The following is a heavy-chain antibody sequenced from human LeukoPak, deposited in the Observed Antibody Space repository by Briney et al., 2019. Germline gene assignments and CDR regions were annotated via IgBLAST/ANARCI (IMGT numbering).Heavy chain of an antibody. CDR1: GYTFSSYW. Sequence: GESLQISCQGSGYTFSSYWIAWVRQLPGKGLEWMGIIYPGDSDTRYSPSFQGQVTISADKSISTAYLQWSSLKASDTAMYYCARRDYGGKHFDYWGQGTLVTVSS. D-gene: IGHD4-23*01. CDR2: IYPGDSDT. J-gene: IGHJ4*02. V-gene: IGHV5-51*01. CDR3: ARRDYGGKHFDY.